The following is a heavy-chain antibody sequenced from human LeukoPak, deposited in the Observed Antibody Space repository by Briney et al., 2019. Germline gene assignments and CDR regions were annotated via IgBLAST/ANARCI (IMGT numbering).Heavy chain of an antibody. CDR3: TRDPDYGDPD. Sequence: GGALRLSCTASGFSFSDHYMTWMRQAPGKGLEWISYITSSGRSTDYADSVKGRFIISRDNAMNSLFLQMSSLRVDDTAVYYCTRDPDYGDPDWGQGTLVTVSS. V-gene: IGHV3-11*01. CDR2: ITSSGRST. J-gene: IGHJ4*02. CDR1: GFSFSDHY. D-gene: IGHD2-21*01.